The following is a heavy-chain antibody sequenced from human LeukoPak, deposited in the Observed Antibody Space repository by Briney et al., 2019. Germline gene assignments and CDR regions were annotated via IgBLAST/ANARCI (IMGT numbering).Heavy chain of an antibody. V-gene: IGHV4-61*02. CDR3: VSSSSSWYFDY. D-gene: IGHD6-13*01. CDR1: GGSISSGSYY. J-gene: IGHJ4*02. CDR2: IYTSGST. Sequence: PSQTLSLTCTVSGGSISSGSYYWSWIRQPAGKGLEWIGRIYTSGSTNYNPSLKSRVTISVDTSKNQFFLKLSSVTAADTAVYYCVSSSSSWYFDYWGQGTLVTVSS.